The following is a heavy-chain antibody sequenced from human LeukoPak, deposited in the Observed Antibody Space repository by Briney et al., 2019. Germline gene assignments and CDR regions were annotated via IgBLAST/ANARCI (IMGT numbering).Heavy chain of an antibody. V-gene: IGHV5-51*01. CDR1: GYSFSSYW. J-gene: IGHJ4*02. CDR2: IYPDDSDT. D-gene: IGHD3-10*01. CDR3: ARRNTMVRGVIYVDY. Sequence: GESLKISCKGSGYSFSSYWIGWVRQMPGKGLEWMGIIYPDDSDTRYSPSFQGQVTISADKSISTAYLQWSSLKASDTATYYCARRNTMVRGVIYVDYWGQGTLVTVSS.